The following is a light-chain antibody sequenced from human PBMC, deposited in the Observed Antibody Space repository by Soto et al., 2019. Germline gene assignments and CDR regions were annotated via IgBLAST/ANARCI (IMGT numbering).Light chain of an antibody. J-gene: IGLJ1*01. CDR2: GVR. V-gene: IGLV2-14*01. CDR1: GYDIGAYDY. CDR3: CSYAGAYRYV. Sequence: QSALTQPTSVSGSPGQSITIYCTGSGYDIGAYDYVSWYQQHPGKAPRLLIHGVRNRPPGISSRFSASKSGLTASLTISGLQAEDEADYFSCSYAGAYRYVSGSGNKVNVL.